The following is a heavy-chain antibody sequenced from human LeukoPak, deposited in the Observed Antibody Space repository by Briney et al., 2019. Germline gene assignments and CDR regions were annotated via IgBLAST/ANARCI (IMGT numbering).Heavy chain of an antibody. CDR1: GYSIISGYY. V-gene: IGHV4-38-2*02. Sequence: SETLSLTCTVSGYSIISGYYWGWIRQPPGKGLEWIGNIYHSGSTDYNASLKSRVTISVDTSKNQFSLKLSSVTAADTAVYFCARVVWGGPDYWGQGTLVTVSS. J-gene: IGHJ4*02. CDR3: ARVVWGGPDY. D-gene: IGHD3-10*01. CDR2: IYHSGST.